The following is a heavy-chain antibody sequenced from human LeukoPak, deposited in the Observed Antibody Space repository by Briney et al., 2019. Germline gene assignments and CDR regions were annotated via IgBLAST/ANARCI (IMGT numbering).Heavy chain of an antibody. CDR3: ATASLYFDN. CDR1: GYTFSDYS. CDR2: ISSSGTYI. Sequence: KPGGSLRLSCAASGYTFSDYSVNWVRQVPGKGLEWVSSISSSGTYIYYADSVKGRFTISRDNAKNSLFLQMNSLRAEDTAVYYCATASLYFDNWGQGTLVTVSS. V-gene: IGHV3-21*01. J-gene: IGHJ4*02.